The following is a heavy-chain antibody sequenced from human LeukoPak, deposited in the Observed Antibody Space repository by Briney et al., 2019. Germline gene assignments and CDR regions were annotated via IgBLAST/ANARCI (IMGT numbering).Heavy chain of an antibody. Sequence: SETLSLTCAVYRGSFSGYYWSWIRQPPGKGLEWIGEINHSGSTNYNPSLKSRVTISVDTSKNQFSLKLSSVTAADTAVYYCARTHYDFWSGYVSGPYYYYYMDVWGKGTTVTVSS. CDR1: RGSFSGYY. CDR3: ARTHYDFWSGYVSGPYYYYYMDV. J-gene: IGHJ6*03. V-gene: IGHV4-34*01. CDR2: INHSGST. D-gene: IGHD3-3*01.